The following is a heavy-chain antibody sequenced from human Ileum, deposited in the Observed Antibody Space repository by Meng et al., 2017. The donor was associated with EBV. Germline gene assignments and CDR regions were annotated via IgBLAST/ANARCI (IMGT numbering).Heavy chain of an antibody. J-gene: IGHJ4*02. D-gene: IGHD3-16*01. CDR3: ARGSHYTWDV. Sequence: QVQLQESGPGLVEPSGTLSLTCGGSGDSIISTDTWWSWVRQPPGKGLEWIGEIFHAGNTNYNPSLKSQVTMSVDTSKNQFSLNLSSVTAADSAVYYCARGSHYTWDVWGQGTLVTVSS. CDR1: GDSIISTDTW. CDR2: IFHAGNT. V-gene: IGHV4-4*02.